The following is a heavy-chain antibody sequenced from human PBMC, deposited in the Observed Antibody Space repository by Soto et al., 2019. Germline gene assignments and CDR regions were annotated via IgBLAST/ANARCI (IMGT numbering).Heavy chain of an antibody. V-gene: IGHV1-3*05. D-gene: IGHD1-26*01. CDR2: INAGNGNT. J-gene: IGHJ6*02. CDR1: GYTFTSYA. CDR3: ARGGGVRDYGMDV. Sequence: QVQLVQSGAEEKKPGASVKVSCKASGYTFTSYAMHWVRQAPGQRLEWMGWINAGNGNTKYSQKFQGRVTITRDTSASTAYMELRCLSSEDTAVYYCARGGGVRDYGMDVWGQGTTVTVSS.